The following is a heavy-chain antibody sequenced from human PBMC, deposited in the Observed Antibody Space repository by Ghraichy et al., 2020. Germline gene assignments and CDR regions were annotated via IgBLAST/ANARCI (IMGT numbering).Heavy chain of an antibody. CDR2: INPSGGST. V-gene: IGHV1-46*01. D-gene: IGHD3-9*01. Sequence: ASVKVSCKASGYTFTSYYMHWVRQAPGQGLEWMGIINPSGGSTSYAQKFQGRVTMTRDTSTSTVYMELSSLRSEDTAVYYCARDQLLRYFDWLLSDRDLQPQGVGYYYYYYMDVWGKGTTVTVSS. J-gene: IGHJ6*03. CDR1: GYTFTSYY. CDR3: ARDQLLRYFDWLLSDRDLQPQGVGYYYYYYMDV.